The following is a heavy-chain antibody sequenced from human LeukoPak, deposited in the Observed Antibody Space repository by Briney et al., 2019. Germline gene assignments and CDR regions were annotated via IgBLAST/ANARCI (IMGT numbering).Heavy chain of an antibody. CDR3: AKGRDGYKLGPVSRYYYYMDV. CDR2: ISGSGGST. J-gene: IGHJ6*03. D-gene: IGHD5-24*01. Sequence: PGGSLRLSCAASGFTFSSYGMSWVRQAPGKGLEWVSAISGSGGSTYYADSVKGRFTISRDNSKNTLYLQMNSLRAEDTAVYYCAKGRDGYKLGPVSRYYYYMDVWGKGTTVTISS. CDR1: GFTFSSYG. V-gene: IGHV3-23*01.